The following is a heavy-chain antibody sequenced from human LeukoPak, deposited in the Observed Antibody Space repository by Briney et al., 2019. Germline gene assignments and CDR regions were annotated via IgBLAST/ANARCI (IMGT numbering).Heavy chain of an antibody. CDR3: ARDLFSPYRTGSHAEYFQH. D-gene: IGHD3/OR15-3a*01. V-gene: IGHV1-69*01. Sequence: ASVKVSCKASGGTFSSYPISWVRQAPGQGLEWMGGIIPIFGTVNYAQKFQGRVTITADESTSTVYMELSSLRSEDTAVYYCARDLFSPYRTGSHAEYFQHWGQGTLVTVSS. CDR2: IIPIFGTV. J-gene: IGHJ1*01. CDR1: GGTFSSYP.